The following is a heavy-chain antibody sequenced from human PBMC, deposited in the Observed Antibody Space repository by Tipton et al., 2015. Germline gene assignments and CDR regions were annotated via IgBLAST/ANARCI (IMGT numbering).Heavy chain of an antibody. CDR3: ARLGGLAADY. Sequence: SLRLSCAASGFTFSTYGMSWVRQAPGKGLEWVSGISGSGDKTYYADTVKGRFSITRDNSKNTLHLQMNSLRAEDTAVYYCARLGGLAADYWGQGTLVTVSS. V-gene: IGHV3-23*01. J-gene: IGHJ4*02. CDR2: ISGSGDKT. D-gene: IGHD6-25*01. CDR1: GFTFSTYG.